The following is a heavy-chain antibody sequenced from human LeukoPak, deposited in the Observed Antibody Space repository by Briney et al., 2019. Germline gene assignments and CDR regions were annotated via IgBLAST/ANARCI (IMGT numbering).Heavy chain of an antibody. CDR1: GFTFSSYG. CDR2: ISYDGSNK. J-gene: IGHJ4*02. CDR3: AKDREHSSRWSYCFDY. Sequence: GGSLRLSCAASGFTFSSYGMHWVRQAPGKGLEWVAVISYDGSNKYYADSVKGRFTISRDNSKNTLYLQMNSLRAEDTAVYYCAKDREHSSRWSYCFDYWGQGTLVTVSS. V-gene: IGHV3-30*18. D-gene: IGHD6-13*01.